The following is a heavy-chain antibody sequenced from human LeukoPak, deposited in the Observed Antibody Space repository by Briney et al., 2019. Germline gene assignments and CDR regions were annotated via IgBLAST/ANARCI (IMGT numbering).Heavy chain of an antibody. Sequence: PSETLSLTCTVSSGSISSGDYYWSWIRQPPGKGLEWIGYIYYSGSTYYNPSLKSRLTISVDASKNQFSLNLSSVTATDTAVYYCAQGAFDIWGQGTMVTVSS. V-gene: IGHV4-30-4*01. CDR2: IYYSGST. CDR1: SGSISSGDYY. J-gene: IGHJ3*02. CDR3: AQGAFDI.